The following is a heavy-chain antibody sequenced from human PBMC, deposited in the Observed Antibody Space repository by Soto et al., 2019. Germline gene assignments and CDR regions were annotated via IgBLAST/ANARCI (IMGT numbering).Heavy chain of an antibody. CDR2: IIPIFGTA. Sequence: QVQLVQSGAEVKKPGSSVKVSCKASGGTFSSYAISWVRQAPGQGLEWMGGIIPIFGTANYAQKFQGRVTVTADXSTXTXSMELSSLRSEDTAVYYCARDHWDIVLVPAAYGMDVWGQGTTVTVSS. V-gene: IGHV1-69*12. CDR1: GGTFSSYA. J-gene: IGHJ6*02. D-gene: IGHD2-2*01. CDR3: ARDHWDIVLVPAAYGMDV.